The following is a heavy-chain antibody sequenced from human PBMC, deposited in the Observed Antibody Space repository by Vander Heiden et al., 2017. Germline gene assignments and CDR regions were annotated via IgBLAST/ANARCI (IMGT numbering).Heavy chain of an antibody. CDR1: GFTVSSYS. J-gene: IGHJ4*02. V-gene: IGHV3-23*01. D-gene: IGHD3-16*01. Sequence: EVQLLESGGGLVQPGGSLRLSCAASGFTVSSYSMSWVRQAAGRGLEWVSAISGSGGRTYYADSVKGRFTISRDNSKNTLYLQMNSLRAEDTAVYYCAGRIMITFGGVIDGYWGQGTLVTVSS. CDR2: ISGSGGRT. CDR3: AGRIMITFGGVIDGY.